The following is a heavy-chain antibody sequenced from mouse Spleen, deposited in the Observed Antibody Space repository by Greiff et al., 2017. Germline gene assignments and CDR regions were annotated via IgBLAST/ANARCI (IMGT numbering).Heavy chain of an antibody. D-gene: IGHD2-1*01. Sequence: VKLVESGPGLVAPSQSLSITCTVSGFSLTSYGVDWVRPSPGKGLEWLGVIWGVGSTNYNSALKSRLSISKDNSKSQVFLKMNSLQTDDTAMYYCASDGNIPFAYWGQGTLVTVSA. V-gene: IGHV2-6*01. CDR1: GFSLTSYG. CDR2: IWGVGST. CDR3: ASDGNIPFAY. J-gene: IGHJ3*01.